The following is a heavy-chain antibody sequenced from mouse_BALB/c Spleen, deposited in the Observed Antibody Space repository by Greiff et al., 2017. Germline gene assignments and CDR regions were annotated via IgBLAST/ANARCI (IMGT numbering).Heavy chain of an antibody. V-gene: IGHV5-6-5*01. J-gene: IGHJ2*01. CDR3: ARADYDGYLDY. CDR1: GFTFSSYA. D-gene: IGHD2-3*01. CDR2: ISSGGST. Sequence: EVKLMESGGGLVKPGGSLKLSCAASGFTFSSYAMSWVRQTPEKRLEWVASISSGGSTYYPDSVKGRFTISRDNARNILYLQMSSLRSEDTAMYYCARADYDGYLDYWGQGTTLTVSS.